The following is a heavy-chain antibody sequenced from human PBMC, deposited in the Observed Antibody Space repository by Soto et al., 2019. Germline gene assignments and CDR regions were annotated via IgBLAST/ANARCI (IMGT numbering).Heavy chain of an antibody. Sequence: QVQLQQCGAGLLKPSETLSLTCAVYGGSFSGYYWSWIRQPPGKGLEWIGEINHSGSTNYNPSLTSRVTISVDTSKNQFSLKLSSVTAADTAVYYCAISSIAAATSYWGQGTLVTVSS. D-gene: IGHD6-13*01. J-gene: IGHJ4*02. CDR3: AISSIAAATSY. CDR2: INHSGST. V-gene: IGHV4-34*01. CDR1: GGSFSGYY.